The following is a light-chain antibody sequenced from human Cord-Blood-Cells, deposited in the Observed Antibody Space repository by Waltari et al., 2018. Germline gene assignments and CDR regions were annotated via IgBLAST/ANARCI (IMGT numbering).Light chain of an antibody. CDR2: DAS. J-gene: IGKJ2*03. CDR3: QQRSNWPPYS. Sequence: EIVLTQSPATLPLSPGERATLSCRASPRVSSNLAWYQQNPGQAPRLPICDASNRATGIPARFSGSGSGTDFTVTISSLEPEDFAVYYCQQRSNWPPYSFGQGTKLEIK. V-gene: IGKV3-11*01. CDR1: PRVSSN.